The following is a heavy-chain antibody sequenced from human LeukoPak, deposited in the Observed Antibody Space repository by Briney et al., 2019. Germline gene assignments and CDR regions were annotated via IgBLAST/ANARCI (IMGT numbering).Heavy chain of an antibody. J-gene: IGHJ3*02. D-gene: IGHD2/OR15-2a*01. CDR1: GYSISSGYY. V-gene: IGHV4-38-2*01. CDR3: ARHDYCNTRNCNDAFDI. Sequence: SETLSLTCAVSGYSISSGYYWGWIRQPPGEGLEWIGSIYQTGSTFYNLCLESLLPVSLHMPKNHVSLTVSSVTAADPAVYYCARHDYCNTRNCNDAFDIWGQGTMVTVSS. CDR2: IYQTGST.